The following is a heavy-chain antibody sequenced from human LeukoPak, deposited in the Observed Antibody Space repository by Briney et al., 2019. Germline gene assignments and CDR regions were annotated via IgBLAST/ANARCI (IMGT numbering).Heavy chain of an antibody. CDR2: IGDSGGAT. D-gene: IGHD2-15*01. J-gene: IGHJ4*02. Sequence: GGSLRLSRAASGFTFSNYAMSWVRQAPGKGLEWVSAIGDSGGATNYADSVKGRFTISRDNSKNTLYLQMNTLRAEDTAVYYCAKRSCGGCSCNFDYWGQGAQVTVSS. CDR3: AKRSCGGCSCNFDY. V-gene: IGHV3-23*01. CDR1: GFTFSNYA.